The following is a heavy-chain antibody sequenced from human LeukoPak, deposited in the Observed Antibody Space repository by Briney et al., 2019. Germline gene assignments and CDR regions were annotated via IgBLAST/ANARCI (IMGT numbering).Heavy chain of an antibody. D-gene: IGHD4/OR15-4a*01. J-gene: IGHJ3*02. Sequence: KPSETLSLTCTVSGGSISNYYWTWIRQPAGKGLEWIGRIYTSGSTNYNPSLKSRVTMSVDTSKNQFSLKLSSVTAADTAVYYCARDEAVLHPNSDAFDIWGQGTMVTVSS. CDR3: ARDEAVLHPNSDAFDI. CDR1: GGSISNYY. V-gene: IGHV4-4*07. CDR2: IYTSGST.